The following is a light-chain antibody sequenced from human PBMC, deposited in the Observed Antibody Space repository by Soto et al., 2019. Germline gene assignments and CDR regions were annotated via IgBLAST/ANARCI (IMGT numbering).Light chain of an antibody. Sequence: EIGLTQSPVTLSLSPGERATLSCRASQSVSSSYLAWYQQKPGQAPRLLIYGASSRATGIPDRFSGSGSGTDFTLTISRLEPEDFAGYYCQQYGSSPIPFGQGTRLEIK. V-gene: IGKV3-20*01. CDR3: QQYGSSPIP. CDR2: GAS. J-gene: IGKJ5*01. CDR1: QSVSSSY.